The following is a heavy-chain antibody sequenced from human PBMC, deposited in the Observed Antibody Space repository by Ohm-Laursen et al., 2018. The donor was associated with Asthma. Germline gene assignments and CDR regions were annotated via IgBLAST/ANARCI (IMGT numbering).Heavy chain of an antibody. CDR1: GYTFSSYG. CDR2: ISAYNGNT. J-gene: IGHJ5*02. V-gene: IGHV1-18*01. CDR3: ARELAAGTSNWFDP. Sequence: ASVKVSCKSSGYTFSSYGISWVRQAPGQGLEWMGWISAYNGNTNYAQKLQGRVTITRDTSATTAYMELSSLSSEDTAVYYCARELAAGTSNWFDPWGQGTLVTVSS. D-gene: IGHD6-19*01.